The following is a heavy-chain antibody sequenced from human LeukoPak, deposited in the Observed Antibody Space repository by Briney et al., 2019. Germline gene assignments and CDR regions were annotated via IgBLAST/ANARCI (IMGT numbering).Heavy chain of an antibody. CDR1: GYIFTNYY. CDR3: ARDHGSAYYRAPRH. D-gene: IGHD3-10*01. J-gene: IGHJ4*02. Sequence: ALVKVSCKASGYIFTNYYMHWVRQAPGQGLEWMGTINPSGGSTTYAQKFQGRVTKTRDTSTSTVYMELSSLRSEDTAVYYCARDHGSAYYRAPRHWGQGTLVTVSS. CDR2: INPSGGST. V-gene: IGHV1-46*01.